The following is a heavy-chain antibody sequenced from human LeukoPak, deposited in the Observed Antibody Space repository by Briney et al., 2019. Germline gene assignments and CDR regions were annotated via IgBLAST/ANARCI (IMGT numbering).Heavy chain of an antibody. Sequence: SETLSLTCTVSGGSISSYYWSWIRQPPGKGLEWIGSIYYSGSTYYNPSLKSRVTISVDTPKNQFSLKLSSVTAADTAVYYCARLGDYFMDVWGKGTTVTVSS. CDR2: IYYSGST. CDR1: GGSISSYY. CDR3: ARLGDYFMDV. J-gene: IGHJ6*03. V-gene: IGHV4-59*05. D-gene: IGHD3-10*01.